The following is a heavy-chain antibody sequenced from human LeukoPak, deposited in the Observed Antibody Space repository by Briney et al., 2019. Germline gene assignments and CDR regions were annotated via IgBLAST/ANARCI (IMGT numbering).Heavy chain of an antibody. D-gene: IGHD1-1*01. Sequence: ASVKVSCKASGGTFSSYAISWVRQAPGQGLEWMGWISAYNGNTNYAQKLQGRVTMTTDTSTSTAYMELRSLRSDDTAVYYCARDSRNGRLPNYWGQGTLVTVSS. J-gene: IGHJ4*02. CDR1: GGTFSSYA. CDR3: ARDSRNGRLPNY. CDR2: ISAYNGNT. V-gene: IGHV1-18*01.